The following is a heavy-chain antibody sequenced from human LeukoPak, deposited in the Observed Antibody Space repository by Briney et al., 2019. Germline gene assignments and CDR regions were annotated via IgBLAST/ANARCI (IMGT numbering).Heavy chain of an antibody. J-gene: IGHJ4*02. CDR3: AREWQGGIAAAGTRIEGDY. CDR2: IKQDGSEK. D-gene: IGHD6-13*01. V-gene: IGHV3-7*01. Sequence: GGSLRLSCAVSGFSVSGYWMTWVRQAPGKGLEWVANIKQDGSEKNYVDPVKGRFTISRDNAENSLFLQMNSLRVEDTAVYYCAREWQGGIAAAGTRIEGDYWGQGTLVAVSS. CDR1: GFSVSGYW.